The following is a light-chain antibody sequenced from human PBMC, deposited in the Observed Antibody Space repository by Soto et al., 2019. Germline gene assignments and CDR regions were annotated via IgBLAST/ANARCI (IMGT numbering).Light chain of an antibody. CDR2: DAS. J-gene: IGKJ3*01. CDR3: QQYNSYVT. CDR1: QSISSW. V-gene: IGKV1-5*01. Sequence: DIQMTQSPSTLSASVGDRVTITCRASQSISSWLAWYQQKPGKAPKLLIYDASSLESGVPPRFSGSGSGTEFTLPISSLQPDDFATYYCQQYNSYVTFGPGTKVDIK.